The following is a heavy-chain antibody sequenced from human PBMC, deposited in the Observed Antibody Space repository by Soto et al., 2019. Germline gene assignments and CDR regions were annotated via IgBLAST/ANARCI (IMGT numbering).Heavy chain of an antibody. CDR3: ARLDYYDSSGYYPDY. Sequence: GGSLRLSCAVSGFTFSDYYMSWIRRAPGKGLEWLSYISFGGTTIYYAGSVQGRFTISRDNAKNSLYLQMNSLRAEDTAVYHCARLDYYDSSGYYPDYWGQGTLVTVSS. V-gene: IGHV3-11*01. J-gene: IGHJ4*02. D-gene: IGHD3-22*01. CDR1: GFTFSDYY. CDR2: ISFGGTTI.